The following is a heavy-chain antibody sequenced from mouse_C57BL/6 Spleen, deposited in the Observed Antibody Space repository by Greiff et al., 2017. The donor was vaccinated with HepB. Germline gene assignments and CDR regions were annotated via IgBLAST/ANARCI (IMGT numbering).Heavy chain of an antibody. J-gene: IGHJ4*01. CDR2: IDPNSGGT. V-gene: IGHV1-72*01. CDR1: GYTFTSYW. Sequence: QVQLKQPGAELVKPGASVKLSCKASGYTFTSYWMHWVKQRPGRGLEWIGRIDPNSGGTKYNEKFKSKATLTVDKPSSTAYMQLSSLTSEDSAVYYCARSAYDYENYYAMDYWGQGTSVTVSS. D-gene: IGHD2-4*01. CDR3: ARSAYDYENYYAMDY.